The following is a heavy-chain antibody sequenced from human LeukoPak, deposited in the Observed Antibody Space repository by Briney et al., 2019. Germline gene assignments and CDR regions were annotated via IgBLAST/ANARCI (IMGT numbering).Heavy chain of an antibody. CDR1: GGSISGSC. Sequence: SETLSLTCTVSGGSISGSCWSWIRQPAGKGLEWIGHIYTSGNTNYNPSLKSRVTMSVDTSKNRFSLKLRSVTAADTAVYYCARESAGSYFAFDIWGQGTMVSVSS. V-gene: IGHV4-4*07. J-gene: IGHJ3*02. CDR2: IYTSGNT. CDR3: ARESAGSYFAFDI. D-gene: IGHD3-10*01.